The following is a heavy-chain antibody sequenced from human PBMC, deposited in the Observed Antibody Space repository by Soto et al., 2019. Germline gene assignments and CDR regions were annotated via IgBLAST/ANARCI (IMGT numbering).Heavy chain of an antibody. J-gene: IGHJ4*02. V-gene: IGHV4-31*03. CDR2: IYYSGST. CDR3: ARSASETIYSSSYYFDY. D-gene: IGHD6-13*01. CDR1: GGSISSGGYY. Sequence: SETLSLTCTVSGGSISSGGYYWSWIRQHPGKGLEWIGYIYYSGSTYYNPSLKSRVTISVDTSKNQFSLKLSSVTAADTAVYYRARSASETIYSSSYYFDYWGQGTLVTVSS.